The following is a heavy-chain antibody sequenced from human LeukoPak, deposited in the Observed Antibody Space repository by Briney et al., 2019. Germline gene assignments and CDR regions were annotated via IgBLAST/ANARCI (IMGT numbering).Heavy chain of an antibody. CDR1: GFTFSSYW. CDR3: ARDADRIVVAGFDY. J-gene: IGHJ4*02. Sequence: TGGSVRLSCAASGFTFSSYWMHWVRQAPGKGLVWVSRIKSDGSWTEYAGSVRGRFTISRDNAKNTLYLQMNSLRAEDTAAYYCARDADRIVVAGFDYWGQGTLVTVSS. D-gene: IGHD6-19*01. V-gene: IGHV3-74*03. CDR2: IKSDGSWT.